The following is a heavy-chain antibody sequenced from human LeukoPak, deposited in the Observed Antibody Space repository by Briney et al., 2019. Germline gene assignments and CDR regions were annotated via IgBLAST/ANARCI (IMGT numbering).Heavy chain of an antibody. CDR3: ASNTESGY. CDR1: GYTYTH. CDR2: INPNSGGT. Sequence: ASVKVSCKTSGYTYTHLHWVRQAPGQGLEWMGWINPNSGGTNYAQDFQGRVTMTRDTSISTAYMELSRLTSDDTAVYYCASNTESGYWGQGTLVTVPS. D-gene: IGHD2-2*02. V-gene: IGHV1-2*02. J-gene: IGHJ4*02.